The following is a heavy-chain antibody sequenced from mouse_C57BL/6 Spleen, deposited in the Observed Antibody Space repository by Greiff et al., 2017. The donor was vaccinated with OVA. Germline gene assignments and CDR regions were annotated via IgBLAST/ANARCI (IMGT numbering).Heavy chain of an antibody. J-gene: IGHJ4*01. D-gene: IGHD1-1*01. Sequence: EVQLQQSGPELVKPGASVKISCKASGYSFTGYYMNWVKQSPEKSLEWIGEINPSTGGTTYNQKFKAKATLTVDKSSSTAYMQLKSLTSEDSAVYYCARYCITTRYAMDYWGQGTSVTVSS. V-gene: IGHV1-42*01. CDR1: GYSFTGYY. CDR2: INPSTGGT. CDR3: ARYCITTRYAMDY.